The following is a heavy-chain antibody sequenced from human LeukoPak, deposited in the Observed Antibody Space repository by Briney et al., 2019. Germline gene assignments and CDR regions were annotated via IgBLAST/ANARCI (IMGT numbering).Heavy chain of an antibody. CDR1: GGSISSGGYY. V-gene: IGHV4-31*03. CDR2: IYYSGST. J-gene: IGHJ4*02. Sequence: SQTLSLTRTVSGGSISSGGYYWSWIRQHPGKGLEWIGYIYYSGSTYYNPSLKSRVTISVDTSKNQFSLKLSSVTAADTAVYYCARDPGYSGFNFDYWGQGTLVTVSS. D-gene: IGHD5-12*01. CDR3: ARDPGYSGFNFDY.